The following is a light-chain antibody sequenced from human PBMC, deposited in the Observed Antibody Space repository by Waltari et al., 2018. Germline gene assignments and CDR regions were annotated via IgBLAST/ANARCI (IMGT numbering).Light chain of an antibody. J-gene: IGLJ1*01. Sequence: QSALTQPRSVSGSLGQTVTISCTGTSSDVGGYNYVSWYQHPPDKAPRLIIYDVNKRPSGVPVRFSGSKSGYTASLTVSGLQAEDEADYYCCSYAGTYIHYVFGTGTKVTVL. CDR2: DVN. V-gene: IGLV2-11*01. CDR3: CSYAGTYIHYV. CDR1: SSDVGGYNY.